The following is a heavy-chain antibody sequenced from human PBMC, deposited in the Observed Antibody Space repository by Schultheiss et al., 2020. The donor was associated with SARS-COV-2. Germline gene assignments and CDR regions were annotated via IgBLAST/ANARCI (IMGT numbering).Heavy chain of an antibody. CDR3: ARDSGHTSSWPYYFDD. V-gene: IGHV3-66*01. J-gene: IGHJ4*03. D-gene: IGHD6-13*01. Sequence: GESLKISCAASGFTFSSYEMNWVRQAPGKGLEWVAVIYSGGSTYYADSVKGRFTISRDNSKNTLYLQMGSLRAEDMAVYYCARDSGHTSSWPYYFDDWGQGTTVTVSS. CDR1: GFTFSSYE. CDR2: IYSGGST.